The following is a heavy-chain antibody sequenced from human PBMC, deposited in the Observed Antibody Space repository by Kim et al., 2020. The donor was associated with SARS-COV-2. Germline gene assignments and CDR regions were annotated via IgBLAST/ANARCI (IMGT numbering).Heavy chain of an antibody. V-gene: IGHV3-23*01. D-gene: IGHD2-8*01. Sequence: GGSLRLSCAASGFTFSSYAMSWVRQAPGKGLEWVSPISGSGESTYYADSVKGRFTISRDNSKTTLYLQMNSLRADDTAVFYCAKSQLLIRGGFDFWGQGTLVTVSS. CDR3: AKSQLLIRGGFDF. CDR2: ISGSGEST. J-gene: IGHJ4*02. CDR1: GFTFSSYA.